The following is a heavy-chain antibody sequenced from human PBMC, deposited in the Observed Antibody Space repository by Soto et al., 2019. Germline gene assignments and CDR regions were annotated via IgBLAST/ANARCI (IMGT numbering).Heavy chain of an antibody. CDR3: ATHRAYYDILTGYYSYYYYYMDV. CDR1: GGSISSYY. Sequence: SETLSLTCTVSGGSISSYYWSWIRQPPGKGLEWIGYIYYSGSTNYNPSLKSRVTISVDTSKNQFSLKLSSVTAADTAVYYCATHRAYYDILTGYYSYYYYYMDVWGTGTTVTVSS. J-gene: IGHJ6*03. D-gene: IGHD3-9*01. CDR2: IYYSGST. V-gene: IGHV4-59*01.